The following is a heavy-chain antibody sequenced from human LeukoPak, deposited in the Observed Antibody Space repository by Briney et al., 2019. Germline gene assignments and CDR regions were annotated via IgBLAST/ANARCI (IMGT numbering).Heavy chain of an antibody. CDR3: ARGRGTSGSNRDFYYYYYMDV. J-gene: IGHJ6*03. D-gene: IGHD2-15*01. V-gene: IGHV1-3*01. Sequence: ASVKVSCKASGYIFTGYAIHWLRQAPGQRPEWMGWMNAGNGNTKYSQKFQGRITLIRDTSAATAYMELSSLRHDDLAVYYCARGRGTSGSNRDFYYYYYMDVWGKGTTVTVSS. CDR1: GYIFTGYA. CDR2: MNAGNGNT.